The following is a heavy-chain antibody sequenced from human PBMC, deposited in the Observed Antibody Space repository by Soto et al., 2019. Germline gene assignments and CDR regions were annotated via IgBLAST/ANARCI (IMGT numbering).Heavy chain of an antibody. Sequence: QVQLVQSGAEVKKPRSSVKVSCKASGGTFSSYTISWVRQAPGQGLEWMGRIIPILGIANYAQKFQGRVTITADKSTGTAYMELSSLRSEYRAVYYCAMSHGGLDYWGQGTLVTVSS. CDR3: AMSHGGLDY. V-gene: IGHV1-69*02. J-gene: IGHJ4*02. CDR1: GGTFSSYT. CDR2: IIPILGIA.